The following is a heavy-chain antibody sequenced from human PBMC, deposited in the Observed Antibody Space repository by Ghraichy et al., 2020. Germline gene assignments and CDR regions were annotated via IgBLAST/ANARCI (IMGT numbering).Heavy chain of an antibody. Sequence: GGSLRLSCAASGFTFSSYGMHWVRQAPGKGLEWVAFIRYDGSNKYYADSVKGRFTISRDNSKNTLYLQMNSLRAEDTAVYYCAKDKMVYANVPWFDPWGQGTLVTVSS. CDR2: IRYDGSNK. J-gene: IGHJ5*02. CDR1: GFTFSSYG. CDR3: AKDKMVYANVPWFDP. D-gene: IGHD2-8*01. V-gene: IGHV3-30*02.